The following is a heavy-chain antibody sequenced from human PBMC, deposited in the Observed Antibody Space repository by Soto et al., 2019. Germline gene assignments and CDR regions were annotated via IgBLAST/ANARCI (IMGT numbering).Heavy chain of an antibody. J-gene: IGHJ4*02. Sequence: EVRLLESGGGLVQPGGSLRLSCAASGFTFRVYAMSWVRQAPGKGLEWVSGISGSGDSTHYADSVKGRFTVSRDNSKSMLYLQTNSLRAEDTAIYNCAKALYGGFTYWGQGTLVTVSS. CDR3: AKALYGGFTY. V-gene: IGHV3-23*01. CDR2: ISGSGDST. D-gene: IGHD3-10*01. CDR1: GFTFRVYA.